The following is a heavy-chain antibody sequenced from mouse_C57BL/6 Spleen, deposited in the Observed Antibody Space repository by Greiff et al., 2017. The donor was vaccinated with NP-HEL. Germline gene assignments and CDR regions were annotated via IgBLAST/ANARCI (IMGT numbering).Heavy chain of an antibody. CDR3: ARQGDSAWFAD. D-gene: IGHD3-3*01. J-gene: IGHJ3*01. CDR1: GFTFSSYT. Sequence: EVQLVESGGGLVKPGGSLKLSCAASGFTFSSYTMSWVRQTPEKRLEWVATISGGGGNSYYPDSVKGRFTIYRDNAKNTLYLQMSSLRSEDTALYYCARQGDSAWFADWGQGTLVTVAA. CDR2: ISGGGGNS. V-gene: IGHV5-9*01.